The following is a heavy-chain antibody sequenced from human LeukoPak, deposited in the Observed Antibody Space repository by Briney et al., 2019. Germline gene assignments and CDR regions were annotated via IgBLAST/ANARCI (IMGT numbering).Heavy chain of an antibody. CDR2: IKQDGSEK. D-gene: IGHD6-19*01. Sequence: QTGGSLRLSCAASGFTFSSYWMSWVRQAPGKGLEWVANIKQDGSEKYYVDSVKGRFTISRDNAKNSLYLQMNSLRAEDTAVYYCARHPRIAVALSYYYYYGMDVWGQGTTVTVSS. CDR1: GFTFSSYW. V-gene: IGHV3-7*01. CDR3: ARHPRIAVALSYYYYYGMDV. J-gene: IGHJ6*02.